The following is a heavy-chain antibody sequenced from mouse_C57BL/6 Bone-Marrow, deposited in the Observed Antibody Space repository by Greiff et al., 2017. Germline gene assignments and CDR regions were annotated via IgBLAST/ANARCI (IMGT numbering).Heavy chain of an antibody. D-gene: IGHD2-4*01. CDR1: EYEFPSHD. CDR3: ARHEGLRRLYYFDD. Sequence: EVMLVESGGGLVQPGESLKLSCESNEYEFPSHDMSWVRKTPEKRLELVAAINSDGGSTYYPDTMERRFIISRDNTKKTLYLQMISLRSEDTALYYCARHEGLRRLYYFDDWGQGTTLTVSS. J-gene: IGHJ2*01. CDR2: INSDGGST. V-gene: IGHV5-2*01.